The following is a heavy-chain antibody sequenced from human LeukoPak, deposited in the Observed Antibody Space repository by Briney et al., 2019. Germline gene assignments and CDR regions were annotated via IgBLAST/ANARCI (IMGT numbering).Heavy chain of an antibody. V-gene: IGHV3-33*01. J-gene: IGHJ4*02. Sequence: GGSLRLYCAASGFTFSSYGMHWVRQAPGKGLEGVAVIWYHGSNKSYAHSVKPPFTISRDNSKNTLYLQMDSLRAEDTAVYYCASESSSSDYWGQGTLVTVSS. CDR1: GFTFSSYG. CDR2: IWYHGSNK. D-gene: IGHD6-6*01. CDR3: ASESSSSDY.